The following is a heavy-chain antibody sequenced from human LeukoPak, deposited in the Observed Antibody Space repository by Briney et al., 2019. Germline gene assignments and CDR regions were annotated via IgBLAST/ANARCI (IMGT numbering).Heavy chain of an antibody. D-gene: IGHD2-2*01. Sequence: SETLSLTCTVSGGSISSGGYYWSWIRQHPGKGLEWIGYIYYSGSTYYNPSLKSRVTISVDTSKNQSSLKLSSVTAADTAVYYCARRVPAATFDYWGQGTLVTVSS. CDR3: ARRVPAATFDY. J-gene: IGHJ4*02. CDR2: IYYSGST. CDR1: GGSISSGGYY. V-gene: IGHV4-31*03.